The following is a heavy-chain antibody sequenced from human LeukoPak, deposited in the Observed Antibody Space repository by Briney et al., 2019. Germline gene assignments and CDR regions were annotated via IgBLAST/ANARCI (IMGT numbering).Heavy chain of an antibody. J-gene: IGHJ4*02. Sequence: SETLSLTCTVSGGSLSSSSYYWRWFRRPPGTGLEWIGSIYYSGRTYYNPSLKSRVTISVDTSKNQSSLKLSSVTAADTAVYYCARQGEEQLVDYWGQGTLVTVSS. CDR1: GGSLSSSSYY. V-gene: IGHV4-39*01. D-gene: IGHD6-6*01. CDR2: IYYSGRT. CDR3: ARQGEEQLVDY.